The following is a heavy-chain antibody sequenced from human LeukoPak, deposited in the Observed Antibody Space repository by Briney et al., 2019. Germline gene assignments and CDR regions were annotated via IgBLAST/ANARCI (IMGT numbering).Heavy chain of an antibody. CDR1: GGSISSGSYY. CDR2: IYTGGST. Sequence: SETLSLTCTVSGGSISSGSYYWSWIRQPAGKGLEWIGRIYTGGSTNYNPSLKSRVTISVDTSKNQFSLKLSSVTAADTAVYYCAREVAAAGTGWFDPWGQGTLVTVSS. CDR3: AREVAAAGTGWFDP. J-gene: IGHJ5*02. V-gene: IGHV4-61*02. D-gene: IGHD6-13*01.